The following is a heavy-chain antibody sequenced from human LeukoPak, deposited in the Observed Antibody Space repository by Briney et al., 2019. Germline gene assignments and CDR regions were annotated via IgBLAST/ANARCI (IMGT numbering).Heavy chain of an antibody. J-gene: IGHJ4*02. CDR2: IYPGDSET. V-gene: IGHV5-51*01. Sequence: RGESLKISCKGSGYSFTTYWIGWVRQMPGKGLEWMGIIYPGDSETRYGPSFQGQVTISADKSISTAYLQWSSLQASDTAIYYCARRPMHYGANCFDYWGQGTLVTVSS. CDR3: ARRPMHYGANCFDY. D-gene: IGHD4-23*01. CDR1: GYSFTTYW.